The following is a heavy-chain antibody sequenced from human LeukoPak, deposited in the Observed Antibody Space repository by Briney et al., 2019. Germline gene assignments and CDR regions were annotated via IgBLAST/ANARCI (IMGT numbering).Heavy chain of an antibody. V-gene: IGHV3-15*01. Sequence: GGSRRLSCEASGFTSRTNTMSWARQPPGKGLEWVGRFKTKTDGGTTDYAAPVKGRFTISRDDSKNTLYLQMNSLKTEDTAVYYCTTLIILEAGIVGAPWGQGTLVTVSS. D-gene: IGHD1-26*01. J-gene: IGHJ5*02. CDR2: FKTKTDGGTT. CDR1: GFTSRTNT. CDR3: TTLIILEAGIVGAP.